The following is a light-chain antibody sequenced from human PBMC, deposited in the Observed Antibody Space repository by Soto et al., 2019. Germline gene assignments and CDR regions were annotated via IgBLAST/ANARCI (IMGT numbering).Light chain of an antibody. CDR2: DAS. CDR1: QSVSRN. CDR3: QQRSNGLS. Sequence: EIVLTQYPAIMSLSPGERATFSCRASQSVSRNLDWYQHKPGQTPRLLIYDASNRATGIPVRFSGSGSGTDFTLTISSLEPEDFAVYYCQQRSNGLSFGPGTKVDIK. V-gene: IGKV3-11*01. J-gene: IGKJ3*01.